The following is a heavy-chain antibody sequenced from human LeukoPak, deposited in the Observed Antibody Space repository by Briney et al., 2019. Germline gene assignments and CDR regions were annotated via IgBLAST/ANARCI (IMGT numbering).Heavy chain of an antibody. Sequence: SGGSLRLSCAASGFIFSRYTMNWVRQAPGKGLEWVSSIMPNGDYIYYADSMKGRFTISRDNAKNSLYLEMNSLRAEDTAVYYCAKDRYGNGQTFDSWGQGTLVTVSS. J-gene: IGHJ4*02. CDR1: GFIFSRYT. V-gene: IGHV3-21*01. CDR3: AKDRYGNGQTFDS. D-gene: IGHD3-16*02. CDR2: IMPNGDYI.